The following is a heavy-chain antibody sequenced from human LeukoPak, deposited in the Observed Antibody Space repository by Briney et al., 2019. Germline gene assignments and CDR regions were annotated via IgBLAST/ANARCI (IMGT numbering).Heavy chain of an antibody. CDR1: GYTFTSYD. CDR2: MNPSSGNT. V-gene: IGHV1-8*01. CDR3: ARGRSSGWTRVFDY. Sequence: ASVKVSCKASGYTFTSYDINWVRQATGQGLEWMGWMNPSSGNTGYAQKFQGRVTMTRNTSISTAYMELSSLRSEDTAVYYCARGRSSGWTRVFDYWGQGTLVTVSS. J-gene: IGHJ4*02. D-gene: IGHD6-19*01.